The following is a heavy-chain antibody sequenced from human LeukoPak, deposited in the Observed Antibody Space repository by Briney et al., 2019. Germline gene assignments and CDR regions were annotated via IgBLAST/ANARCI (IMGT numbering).Heavy chain of an antibody. J-gene: IGHJ4*02. V-gene: IGHV3-48*03. Sequence: GSLRLSCAASGFTLNVYDMNWVRQAPGKGLEWVSYISHSGHTIYYADSVKGRFTISRDNAKNSLYLQMNSLRADDTAVYYCSREDASSQDYWGQGTLVTVSS. CDR2: ISHSGHTI. D-gene: IGHD6-13*01. CDR3: SREDASSQDY. CDR1: GFTLNVYD.